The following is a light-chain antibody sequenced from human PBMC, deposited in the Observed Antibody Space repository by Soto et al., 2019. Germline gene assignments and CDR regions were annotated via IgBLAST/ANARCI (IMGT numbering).Light chain of an antibody. Sequence: QSVLTQPPSASGTHGQRVTISCSGSTSNLGSHFVYWYQQLPGTAPKLLIYNNNQRPSGVPDRFSGSKSGTSASLAISGLRSDDESDYYCAVWDDSLSGPVFGGGTKVTVL. V-gene: IGLV1-47*02. CDR1: TSNLGSHF. J-gene: IGLJ3*02. CDR3: AVWDDSLSGPV. CDR2: NNN.